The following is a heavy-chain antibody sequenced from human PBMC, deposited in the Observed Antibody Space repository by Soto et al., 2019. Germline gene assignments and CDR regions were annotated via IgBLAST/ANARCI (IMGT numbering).Heavy chain of an antibody. V-gene: IGHV3-11*01. J-gene: IGHJ3*02. D-gene: IGHD3-3*01. CDR3: ARVENYYDEPDHDAFDI. CDR1: GFTFSYYY. Sequence: AGGALRPSRAASGFTFSYYYMSWVRPAPGEGLEWVSYISSSGSTIYYADSVKGRFTISRDNAKNSLYLQMNSLRAEDTAVYYCARVENYYDEPDHDAFDIWGQGTMVTVSS. CDR2: ISSSGSTI.